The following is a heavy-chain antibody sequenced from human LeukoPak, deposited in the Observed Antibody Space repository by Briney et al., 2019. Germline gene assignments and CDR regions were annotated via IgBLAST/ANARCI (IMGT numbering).Heavy chain of an antibody. V-gene: IGHV4-4*09. D-gene: IGHD6-25*01. CDR1: GGSISSYY. CDR3: ARQAGRGLDY. Sequence: SETLSLTCTVSGGSISSYYWSWIRQPPGKGLEWIGYIYTSGSTNYNPSLKSRVTISVDTSKNQFSLKLSSVTAADTAVYYCARQAGRGLDYWGQGTLATVSS. J-gene: IGHJ4*02. CDR2: IYTSGST.